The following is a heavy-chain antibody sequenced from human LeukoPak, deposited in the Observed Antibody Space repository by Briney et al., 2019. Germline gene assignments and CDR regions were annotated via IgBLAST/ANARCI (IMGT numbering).Heavy chain of an antibody. D-gene: IGHD6-19*01. CDR3: ASTRRGAVAGRFDS. CDR2: IYHSGNT. J-gene: IGHJ4*02. Sequence: SETLSLTCNVSGAXMSSNYCSWIRQPPGKGLEWIGYIYHSGNTNYSPSLESRVTMSVDESKNQFSLRVHFVSAADTAVYYCASTRRGAVAGRFDSWGQGTLVTVSS. CDR1: GAXMSSNY. V-gene: IGHV4-4*09.